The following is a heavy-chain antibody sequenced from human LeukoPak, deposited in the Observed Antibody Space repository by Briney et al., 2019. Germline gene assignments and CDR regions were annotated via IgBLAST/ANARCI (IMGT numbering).Heavy chain of an antibody. Sequence: XTXXGGSIRSTNYYWGWLRQPPGKGLEWIGSIYYSGNTYHSPSLMSRVTISVDTSKNQFSLKLSSVTAADPAVYSXXXXXXXXXXXXXXXWXXPWGQGTLVTVSS. V-gene: IGHV4-39*07. J-gene: IGHJ5*02. CDR2: IYYSGNT. CDR3: XXXXXXXXXXXXXXWXXP. CDR1: GGSIRSTNYY.